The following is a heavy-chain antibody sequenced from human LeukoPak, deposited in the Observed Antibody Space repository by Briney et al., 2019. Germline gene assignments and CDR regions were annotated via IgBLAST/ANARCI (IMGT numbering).Heavy chain of an antibody. CDR2: IYTSGST. J-gene: IGHJ6*03. V-gene: IGHV4-61*02. CDR3: ARVRYYGSGRAPPHPGETKNNKPQKYYYYYMDV. Sequence: SETLSLTCTVSGNSISSGDYYWSWIRQPAGKGLEWIGRIYTSGSTTYNPSLKSRVTISGDTSENQFSLRLSSVTAADTAVYYCARVRYYGSGRAPPHPGETKNNKPQKYYYYYMDVWGKGTTVTVSS. D-gene: IGHD3-10*01. CDR1: GNSISSGDYY.